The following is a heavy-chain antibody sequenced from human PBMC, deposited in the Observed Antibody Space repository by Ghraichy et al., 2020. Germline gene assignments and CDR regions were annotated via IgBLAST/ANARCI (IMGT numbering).Heavy chain of an antibody. J-gene: IGHJ4*02. CDR3: ARDRELGY. CDR1: GGSISIYY. Sequence: SQNLSLTCTVSGGSISIYYWSWIRQPPGKGLEWIGYIYNSGTTTDYNPSLKSRVTISVDMSKNQFSLKLNSVTAADTAVYYCARDRELGYWGQGTLVTVSS. CDR2: IYNSGTT. V-gene: IGHV4-59*01. D-gene: IGHD1-26*01.